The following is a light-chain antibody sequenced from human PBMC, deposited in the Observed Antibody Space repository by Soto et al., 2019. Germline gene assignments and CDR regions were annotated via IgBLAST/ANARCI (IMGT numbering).Light chain of an antibody. CDR1: SSNIGNHY. V-gene: IGLV1-51*01. J-gene: IGLJ1*01. Sequence: QSVLTQPPSVSAAPGQKVTISCSGSSSNIGNHYVSWYQHLPGTAPKLLIYDNDKRPSGIPDRFSGSWSGTSATLAITGLQTGYEADYYCGTWDISLSAGPDVFGTGTKLTVL. CDR3: GTWDISLSAGPDV. CDR2: DND.